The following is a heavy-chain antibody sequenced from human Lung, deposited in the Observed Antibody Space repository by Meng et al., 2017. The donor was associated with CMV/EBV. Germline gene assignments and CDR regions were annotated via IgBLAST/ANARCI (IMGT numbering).Heavy chain of an antibody. V-gene: IGHV3-13*01. CDR3: ARGSGVNMFRGAIGSFDS. J-gene: IGHJ4*02. Sequence: GGSXRLXXAASGFTFSSYDMHWVRQVTGKGLEWVSGVGTEDDAYYRDSVKGRFTISRENGMNSMYLQMDSLTVGDTAIYYCARGSGVNMFRGAIGSFDSWXLGTXVTVSS. D-gene: IGHD3-10*01. CDR2: VGTEDDA. CDR1: GFTFSSYD.